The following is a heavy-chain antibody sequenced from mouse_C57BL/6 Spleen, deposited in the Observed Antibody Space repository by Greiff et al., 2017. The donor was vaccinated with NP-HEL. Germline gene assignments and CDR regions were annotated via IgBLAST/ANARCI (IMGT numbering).Heavy chain of an antibody. J-gene: IGHJ2*01. CDR3: ARWLRYYFDY. D-gene: IGHD1-1*01. Sequence: VMLVESGPELVKPGASVKISCKASGYAFSSSWMNWVKQRPGKGLEWIGRIYPGDGDTNYNGKFKGKATLTADKSSSTAYMQLSSLTSEDSAVYFCARWLRYYFDYWGQGTTLTVSS. V-gene: IGHV1-82*01. CDR1: GYAFSSSW. CDR2: IYPGDGDT.